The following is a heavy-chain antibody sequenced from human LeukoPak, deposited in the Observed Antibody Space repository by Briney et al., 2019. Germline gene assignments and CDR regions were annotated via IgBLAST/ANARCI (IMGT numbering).Heavy chain of an antibody. D-gene: IGHD3-22*01. J-gene: IGHJ6*03. CDR2: LYPGVST. Sequence: SETLSLTCTVSGGPIYSYYWSWIRQTAGKGLEWIGRLYPGVSTNYNPSLQSRVTMSVDTSKSQFALKLSAVTAADTAAYYCARLKFYDSTGYSPGHYMDVWGKGITVIVSS. V-gene: IGHV4-4*07. CDR1: GGPIYSYY. CDR3: ARLKFYDSTGYSPGHYMDV.